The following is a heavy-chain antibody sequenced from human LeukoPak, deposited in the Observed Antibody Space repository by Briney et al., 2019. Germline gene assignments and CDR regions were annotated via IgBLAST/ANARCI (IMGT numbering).Heavy chain of an antibody. V-gene: IGHV1-3*01. CDR1: GYTFTGYA. Sequence: GASVKVSCKASGYTFTGYAMHWVRQAPGQRLEWMGWINAGNGNTKYSQEFQGRVTITRDTSASTAYMELSSLRSEDTAVYYCARSAAAGTLAEYFQHWGQGTLVTVSS. CDR2: INAGNGNT. J-gene: IGHJ1*01. D-gene: IGHD6-13*01. CDR3: ARSAAAGTLAEYFQH.